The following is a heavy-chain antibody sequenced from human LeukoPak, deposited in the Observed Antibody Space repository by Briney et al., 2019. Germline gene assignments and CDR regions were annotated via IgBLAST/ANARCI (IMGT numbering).Heavy chain of an antibody. Sequence: SETLSLTCTVSGGTIISYYWSWIRQPPGKGLEWIGYIYYSGSTNYNPSLKSRVTILVDTSNNQFSLRLTSVTAADTAVYYCARGSQVGRAAGAFDYWGQGALVTVSS. J-gene: IGHJ4*02. CDR1: GGTIISYY. CDR2: IYYSGST. D-gene: IGHD6-13*01. CDR3: ARGSQVGRAAGAFDY. V-gene: IGHV4-59*08.